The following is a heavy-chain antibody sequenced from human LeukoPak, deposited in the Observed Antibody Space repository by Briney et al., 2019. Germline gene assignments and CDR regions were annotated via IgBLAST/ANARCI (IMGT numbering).Heavy chain of an antibody. Sequence: PGGSLRLSCAASGFSFSTYWMTWVRQAPEMGLEWVASISQDGGGTYYGDSVKGRFTISRDNGKNSLYLQMNSLRADDTAVYYCARVRPGDADSWGHRTLVSVSS. CDR2: ISQDGGGT. D-gene: IGHD1-26*01. CDR1: GFSFSTYW. V-gene: IGHV3-7*01. J-gene: IGHJ5*01. CDR3: ARVRPGDADS.